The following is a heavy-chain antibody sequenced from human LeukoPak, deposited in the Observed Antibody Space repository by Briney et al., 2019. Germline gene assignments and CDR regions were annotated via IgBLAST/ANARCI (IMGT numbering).Heavy chain of an antibody. Sequence: ASVKVSCKASGYTFTGYYMHWVRQAPGQGLEWMGWISAYNGNTNYAQKLQGRVTMTTDTSTSTAYMELRSLRSDDTAVYYCARARYSSSPPDYWGQGTLVTVSS. D-gene: IGHD6-6*01. CDR2: ISAYNGNT. V-gene: IGHV1-18*04. J-gene: IGHJ4*02. CDR1: GYTFTGYY. CDR3: ARARYSSSPPDY.